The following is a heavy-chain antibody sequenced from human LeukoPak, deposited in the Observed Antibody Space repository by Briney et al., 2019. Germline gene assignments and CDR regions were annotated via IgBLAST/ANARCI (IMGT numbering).Heavy chain of an antibody. V-gene: IGHV1-24*01. D-gene: IGHD3-3*01. CDR1: GYTLTELS. CDR3: ATGLITIFGVVPRYYYYMDV. J-gene: IGHJ6*03. Sequence: ASVKVSCKVSGYTLTELSMHWVRQAPGKGLEWMGGFDPEDGETIYAQKFQGRVTMTEDTSTDTAYMELSSLRSEDTAVYYCATGLITIFGVVPRYYYYMDVWGKGTTVTVSS. CDR2: FDPEDGET.